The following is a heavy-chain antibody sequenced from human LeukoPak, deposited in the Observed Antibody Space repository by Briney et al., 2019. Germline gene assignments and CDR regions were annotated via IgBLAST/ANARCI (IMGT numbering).Heavy chain of an antibody. CDR1: GFTFSVSG. CDR3: AGGYSHFDY. D-gene: IGHD5-18*01. CDR2: ISYDGTNK. V-gene: IGHV3-30*03. Sequence: PGGSLRLSCAASGFTFSVSGMHWVRQAPGKGLEWVAVISYDGTNKYYADSVKGRFAIPRDNSKNTLYLQMNSLRAEDTAVYYCAGGYSHFDYGGQGTLVTASS. J-gene: IGHJ4*02.